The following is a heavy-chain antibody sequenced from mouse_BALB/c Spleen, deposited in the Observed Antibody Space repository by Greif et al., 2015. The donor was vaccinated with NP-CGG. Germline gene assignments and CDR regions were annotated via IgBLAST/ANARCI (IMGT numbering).Heavy chain of an antibody. CDR1: GYTFTSYY. V-gene: IGHV1S81*02. CDR3: TRLNGNYGGGSYSDY. Sequence: VQLQQSGAELGKPGASVKLSCKASGYTFTSYYMYWVKQRPGQGLEWIGEINPSNGGTNFNEKFKSKATLTVDESSTTAYMQLSSLTSEDSAVYYCTRLNGNYGGGSYSDYWGQGTTLTVSS. J-gene: IGHJ2*01. CDR2: INPSNGGT. D-gene: IGHD2-1*01.